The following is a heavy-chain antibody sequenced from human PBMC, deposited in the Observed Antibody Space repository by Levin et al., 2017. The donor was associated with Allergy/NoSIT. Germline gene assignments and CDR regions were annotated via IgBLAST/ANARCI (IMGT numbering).Heavy chain of an antibody. Sequence: GESLKISCKGSGYTFTSYWIGWVRQMPGKGLEWMGIIYPSDSDTRYSPSFQGQVTISADKSISTAYLQWSSLKASDTAMYYCAKSRRLALRFDAFDIWGQGTMVTVSS. CDR3: AKSRRLALRFDAFDI. V-gene: IGHV5-51*01. CDR2: IYPSDSDT. J-gene: IGHJ3*02. CDR1: GYTFTSYW. D-gene: IGHD5-24*01.